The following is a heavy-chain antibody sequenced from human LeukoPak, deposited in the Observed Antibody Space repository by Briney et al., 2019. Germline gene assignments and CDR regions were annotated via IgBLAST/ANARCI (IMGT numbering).Heavy chain of an antibody. Sequence: GGSLRLSCAASGFTFSSYSMNWVRQAPGKGLEWVSYISSSSSTIYYADSVKGRFTISRDNAKNSLYLQMNSLRAEDTAVYYCARQQRDALFGVVMGFGFDYWGQGILVTVSS. V-gene: IGHV3-48*01. CDR1: GFTFSSYS. D-gene: IGHD3-3*01. CDR2: ISSSSSTI. J-gene: IGHJ4*02. CDR3: ARQQRDALFGVVMGFGFDY.